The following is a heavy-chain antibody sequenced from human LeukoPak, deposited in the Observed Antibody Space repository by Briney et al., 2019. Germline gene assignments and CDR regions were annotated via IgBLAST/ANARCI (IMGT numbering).Heavy chain of an antibody. V-gene: IGHV4-59*01. J-gene: IGHJ4*02. Sequence: KTSETLSLTCTVSGGSISSYYWSWIRQPPGKGLEWIGYIYYSGSTNYNPSLKSRVTISVDTSKNQFSLKLSSVTAADTAVYYCAFAAAGIDYWGQGTLVTVSS. CDR2: IYYSGST. CDR3: AFAAAGIDY. D-gene: IGHD6-13*01. CDR1: GGSISSYY.